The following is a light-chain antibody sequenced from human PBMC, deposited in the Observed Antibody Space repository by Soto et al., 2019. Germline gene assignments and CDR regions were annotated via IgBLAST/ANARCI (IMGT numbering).Light chain of an antibody. V-gene: IGKV1-5*01. CDR2: DAS. CDR1: QSISSW. Sequence: DIQMTQSPSTLSASVGDRVTITCRASQSISSWLAWYQQKPGKAPKLLIYDASSLESGVPSRFSGSGSGTEFTLTISSLQPYDFATYYCQQYNSYSTCGQGTKVEIK. J-gene: IGKJ1*01. CDR3: QQYNSYST.